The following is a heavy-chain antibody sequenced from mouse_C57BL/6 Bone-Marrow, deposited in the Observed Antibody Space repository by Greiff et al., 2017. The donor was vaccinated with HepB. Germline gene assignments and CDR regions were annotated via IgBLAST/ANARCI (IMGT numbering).Heavy chain of an antibody. Sequence: EVKLMESGDGLVKPGGSLKLSCAVSGFTFSSYAMSWVRQTPEKRLEWVAYISSGGDYIYYADTVKGRITISSDNARNTLYLKMSSLKSEDTAMYYCTKEPGYYYAMDYWGQGTSVTVSS. CDR1: GFTFSSYA. J-gene: IGHJ4*01. V-gene: IGHV5-9-1*02. CDR2: ISSGGDYI. CDR3: TKEPGYYYAMDY.